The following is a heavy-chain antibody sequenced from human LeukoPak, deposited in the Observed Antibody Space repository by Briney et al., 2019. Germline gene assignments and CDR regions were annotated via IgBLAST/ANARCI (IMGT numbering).Heavy chain of an antibody. CDR3: ARRVDTAINDY. CDR1: GYSFTSYW. Sequence: KGGESLKISCKDSGYSFTSYWIGWVRQMPGKGLEWMGIISPTDSDTRYSPSFQGQVTISADRSISTAYLQWSSLKASDTAMYYCARRVDTAINDYWGQGTLVTVSS. D-gene: IGHD5-18*01. CDR2: ISPTDSDT. J-gene: IGHJ4*02. V-gene: IGHV5-51*01.